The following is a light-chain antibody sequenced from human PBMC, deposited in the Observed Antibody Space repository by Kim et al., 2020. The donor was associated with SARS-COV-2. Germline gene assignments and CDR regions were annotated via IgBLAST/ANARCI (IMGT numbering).Light chain of an antibody. J-gene: IGLJ3*02. CDR2: KGS. CDR3: YSAADNNWV. Sequence: SVSPGQTARITCSGDVLAKKYARWFQQKPGQAPVLVIYKGSGRPSGIPERFSGSSSGTTVTLTISGAQVEDEADYYCYSAADNNWVFGGGTKLTVL. V-gene: IGLV3-27*01. CDR1: VLAKKY.